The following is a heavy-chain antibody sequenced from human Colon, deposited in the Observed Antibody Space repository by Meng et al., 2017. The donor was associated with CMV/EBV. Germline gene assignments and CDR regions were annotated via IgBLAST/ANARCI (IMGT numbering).Heavy chain of an antibody. V-gene: IGHV3-74*01. J-gene: IGHJ4*02. D-gene: IGHD5-18*01. CDR1: GFTFNSYW. CDR3: ARPPLGIQIWLFLEL. Sequence: GESLKISCGTSGFTFNSYWMHWVRQAPGKGLVWVSRVNSDGNNTSYADSVKGRFTISRDNSKDTLYLQMTSLRDDDTAVYFCARPPLGIQIWLFLELWGQGTRVTVSS. CDR2: VNSDGNNT.